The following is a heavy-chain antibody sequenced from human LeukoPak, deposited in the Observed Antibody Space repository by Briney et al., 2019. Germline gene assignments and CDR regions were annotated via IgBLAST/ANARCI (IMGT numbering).Heavy chain of an antibody. CDR1: GGSISSSNW. Sequence: SGTLSLTCAVSGGSISSSNWWSWVRQPPGKGLEWIGEIYHSGSTNYNPSLKSRVTIPVDKSKNQFSLKLSSVTAADTAVYYCARERGGGIAVAGPSNWFDPWGQGTLVTVSS. J-gene: IGHJ5*02. CDR3: ARERGGGIAVAGPSNWFDP. V-gene: IGHV4-4*02. CDR2: IYHSGST. D-gene: IGHD6-19*01.